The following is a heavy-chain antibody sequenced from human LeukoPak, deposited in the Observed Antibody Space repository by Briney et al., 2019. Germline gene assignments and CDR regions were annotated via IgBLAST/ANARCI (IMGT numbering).Heavy chain of an antibody. J-gene: IGHJ4*02. CDR3: ARSYSSGWYAFEY. CDR1: GFTFSGYA. CDR2: ISYDGSNE. V-gene: IGHV3-30-3*01. D-gene: IGHD6-19*01. Sequence: GGSLRLSCAASGFTFSGYAMHWVRQPPGKGLQWVAVISYDGSNEYYADSVKGRFTISRDNTKNTLFLQMNSLRAEDTAVYYCARSYSSGWYAFEYWGQGTLVTVSS.